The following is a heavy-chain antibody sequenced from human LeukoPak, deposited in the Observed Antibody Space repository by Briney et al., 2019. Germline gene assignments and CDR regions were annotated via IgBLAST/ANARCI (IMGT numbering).Heavy chain of an antibody. CDR2: IIPIFGTA. J-gene: IGHJ5*02. D-gene: IGHD3-22*01. CDR3: ARGSYYYDSSGYPLVWFDP. Sequence: SVKVSCKASGGTFSSYAISWVRQAPGQGLEWMGGIIPIFGTANYAQKFQGRVTITADESTSTAYMELSSLRSEDTAVYYCARGSYYYDSSGYPLVWFDPWGQGTLVTVSS. V-gene: IGHV1-69*01. CDR1: GGTFSSYA.